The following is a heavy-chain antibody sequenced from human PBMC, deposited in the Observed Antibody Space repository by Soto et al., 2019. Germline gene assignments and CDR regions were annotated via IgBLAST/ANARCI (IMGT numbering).Heavy chain of an antibody. J-gene: IGHJ4*02. D-gene: IGHD1-26*01. CDR3: ARDYWPRATPLDY. CDR2: IWYDGSNK. V-gene: IGHV3-33*01. Sequence: GGSLRLSCAASGFTFSSYGMHWVRQAPGKGLEWVAVIWYDGSNKYYADSVKGRFTISRDNYKNTLYLQMNSLRAEDRAVYYCARDYWPRATPLDYWGQGTLVTVSS. CDR1: GFTFSSYG.